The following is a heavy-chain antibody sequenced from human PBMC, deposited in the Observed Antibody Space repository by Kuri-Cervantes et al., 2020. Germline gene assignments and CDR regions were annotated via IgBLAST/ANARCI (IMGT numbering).Heavy chain of an antibody. J-gene: IGHJ2*01. CDR3: ARGRMTITMIVVEYWYFDL. V-gene: IGHV4-4*02. Sequence: SETLSLTCAVSGGSISSLNWWTWVRQPPGKGLEWIGEIYHSGSTNYNPSLKSRLTISVDKSKNQFSLKLSSVTAADTAVYYCARGRMTITMIVVEYWYFDLWGRGTPVTVSS. D-gene: IGHD3-22*01. CDR2: IYHSGST. CDR1: GGSISSLNW.